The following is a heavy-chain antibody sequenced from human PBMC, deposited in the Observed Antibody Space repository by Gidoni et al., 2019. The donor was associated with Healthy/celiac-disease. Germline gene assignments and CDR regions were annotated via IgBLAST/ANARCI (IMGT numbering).Heavy chain of an antibody. CDR3: AKDHEARGQWLVDYFDY. Sequence: EVQLLESGGGLAQTGGSLRLSCAAYGFTFSSYALSWVRQAPGKGLECVSAIIGSGGSTYYADCVKCRFTISRDNSKSTLYLQMNSLRAEDTAVYYCAKDHEARGQWLVDYFDYWGQGTLVTVSS. CDR1: GFTFSSYA. V-gene: IGHV3-23*01. J-gene: IGHJ4*02. D-gene: IGHD6-19*01. CDR2: IIGSGGST.